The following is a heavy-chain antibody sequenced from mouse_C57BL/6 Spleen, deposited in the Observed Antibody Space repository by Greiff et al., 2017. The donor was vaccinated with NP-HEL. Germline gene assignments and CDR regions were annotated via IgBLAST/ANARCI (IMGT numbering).Heavy chain of an antibody. J-gene: IGHJ3*01. D-gene: IGHD1-1*01. V-gene: IGHV2-2*01. CDR1: GFSLTSYG. CDR2: IWGGGST. Sequence: VQLQQSGPGLVQPSQSLSITCTVSGFSLTSYGVHWVRQSPGKGLEWLGVIWGGGSTDYNAAFISRLSISKDNSKSQVFFKMNSLQADDTAIYYCARGDYYGSSYVWFAYWGQGTLVTVSA. CDR3: ARGDYYGSSYVWFAY.